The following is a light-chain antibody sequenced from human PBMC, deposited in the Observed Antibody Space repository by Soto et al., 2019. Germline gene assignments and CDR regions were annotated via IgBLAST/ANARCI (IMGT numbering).Light chain of an antibody. V-gene: IGLV2-14*01. CDR1: SSDVGAYMY. CDR2: DVS. J-gene: IGLJ3*02. CDR3: SSYISSGTSRV. Sequence: QSALTQPASVSGSPGQSITISCTGTSSDVGAYMYVSWYQQHPGKAPKLMIYDVSNRPSGVSNRFSGSKSGNTASLTISGLQAEDEADYYCSSYISSGTSRVFGGGTKLTVL.